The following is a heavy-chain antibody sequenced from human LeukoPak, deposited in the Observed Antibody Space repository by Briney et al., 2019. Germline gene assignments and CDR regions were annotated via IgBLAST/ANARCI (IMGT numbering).Heavy chain of an antibody. J-gene: IGHJ4*02. CDR2: INHSGST. CDR1: GGSFSGYY. Sequence: SETLSLTCAVYGGSFSGYYWSWIRQPPGKGLEWIGEINHSGSTNYNPSLKSRVTISVDTSKNQFSLKLSSVTAADTAVYYCARGYCSGGSCYTRGYKDYWGQGTPVTVSS. CDR3: ARGYCSGGSCYTRGYKDY. D-gene: IGHD2-15*01. V-gene: IGHV4-34*01.